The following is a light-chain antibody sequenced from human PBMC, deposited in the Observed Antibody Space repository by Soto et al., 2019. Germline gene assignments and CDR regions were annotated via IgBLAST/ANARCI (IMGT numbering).Light chain of an antibody. V-gene: IGKV3-15*01. CDR1: ETVATN. CDR3: QQYFEWPPMT. CDR2: GAS. J-gene: IGKJ1*01. Sequence: EVVMTQFPATLSVSPGERATLSCRASETVATNLAWYQQKPGQAPRLLISGASTRAAGISDRFRGSGSGTEFTLTISSLRSEDSAIYYCQQYFEWPPMTFGQGTKVDIK.